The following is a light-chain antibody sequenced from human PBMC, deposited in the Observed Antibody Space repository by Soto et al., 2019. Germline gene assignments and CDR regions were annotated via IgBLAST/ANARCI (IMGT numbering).Light chain of an antibody. Sequence: DIQMTQSPSTLSASVGDRVTITCRASQSISSWLAWYQQKPGKAPKLLIYKASSLESGVPSRFSGSGSGTEFSLAIDSLQPDDFGTYYCQQYNSYPYTFGQGTTLEIK. V-gene: IGKV1-5*03. J-gene: IGKJ2*01. CDR1: QSISSW. CDR3: QQYNSYPYT. CDR2: KAS.